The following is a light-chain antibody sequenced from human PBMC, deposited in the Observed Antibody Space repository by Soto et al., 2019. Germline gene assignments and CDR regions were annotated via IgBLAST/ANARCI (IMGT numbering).Light chain of an antibody. J-gene: IGLJ1*01. Sequence: QSVLTQPASVSWSPGHSITISCTGTSSDVGGYNYVSWYQQQPGKAPKFMIYDVSNRPSGVSNRFSGSKSGNTASLTISGLQAEDEADYYCCSYTTSNTRQIVFGTGTKVTVL. CDR3: CSYTTSNTRQIV. CDR2: DVS. CDR1: SSDVGGYNY. V-gene: IGLV2-14*01.